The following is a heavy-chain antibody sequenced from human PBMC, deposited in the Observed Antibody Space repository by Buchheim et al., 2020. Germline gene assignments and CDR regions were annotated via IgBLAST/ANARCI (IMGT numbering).Heavy chain of an antibody. CDR2: ISSSSSII. CDR3: GTVGFWSGYPDY. CDR1: GFAFSDYS. J-gene: IGHJ4*02. V-gene: IGHV3-21*01. D-gene: IGHD3-3*01. Sequence: EVQLVESGGGLVKPGGSLKLSCTGSGFAFSDYSMNWVRQAPGKGLEWVSSISSSSSIIYYADSVKGRFTISRDHAKKSLYLQMNSLRVEDTAVYFCGTVGFWSGYPDYWGQGTL.